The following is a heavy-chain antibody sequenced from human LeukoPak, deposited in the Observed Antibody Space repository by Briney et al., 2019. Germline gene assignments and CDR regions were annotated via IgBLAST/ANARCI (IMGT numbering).Heavy chain of an antibody. CDR1: GGSFSGYY. V-gene: IGHV4-34*01. CDR3: ATVTTREVFDY. D-gene: IGHD4-17*01. Sequence: SETLSLTCAVYGGSFSGYYWSLLRQPPGKGLEWIGEINHSGSTNYNPSLKSRVTISVDTSKNQFSLKLSSVTAADTAVYYCATVTTREVFDYWGQGTLVTVSS. CDR2: INHSGST. J-gene: IGHJ4*02.